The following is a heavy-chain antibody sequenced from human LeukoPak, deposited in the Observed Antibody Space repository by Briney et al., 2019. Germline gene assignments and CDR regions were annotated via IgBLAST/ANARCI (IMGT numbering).Heavy chain of an antibody. V-gene: IGHV4-39*02. CDR2: IYYSGNT. CDR1: GGSISSSSYY. J-gene: IGHJ4*02. CDR3: ARDLAANLNDILTGSENYFDY. D-gene: IGHD3-9*01. Sequence: PSETLSLTCTVSGGSISSSSYYWGWIRQPPGKGLEWIGSIYYSGNTYYNPSLKSRVTISVDTSKNQFSLKLSSVTAADTAVYYWARDLAANLNDILTGSENYFDYWGQGTLVTVSS.